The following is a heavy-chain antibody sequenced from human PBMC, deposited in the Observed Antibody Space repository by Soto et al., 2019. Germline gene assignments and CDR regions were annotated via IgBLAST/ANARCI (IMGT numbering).Heavy chain of an antibody. D-gene: IGHD5-18*01. Sequence: PGGSLRLSCAASGFTFSSYAMSWVRQAPGKGLEWVSAISGSGGSTYYADSVKGRFTISTDNSKNTLYLQMNSLRAEDTAVYYCAKDISYGYFARHTSFDYWGQGTLVTVFS. CDR3: AKDISYGYFARHTSFDY. CDR1: GFTFSSYA. J-gene: IGHJ4*02. CDR2: ISGSGGST. V-gene: IGHV3-23*01.